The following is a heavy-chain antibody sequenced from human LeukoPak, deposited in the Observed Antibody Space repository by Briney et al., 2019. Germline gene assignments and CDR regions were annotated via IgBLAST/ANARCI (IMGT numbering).Heavy chain of an antibody. CDR3: AREAAAGPNYYYYGMDV. CDR1: GYTFTSYY. V-gene: IGHV1-46*01. J-gene: IGHJ6*02. D-gene: IGHD6-25*01. CDR2: INPSGGST. Sequence: ASVKVSCKASGYTFTSYYMHWVRQAPGQGLEWMGIINPSGGSTSYAQKFQGRVTMTRDTSTSTVYMELSSLRSEDTAVYYCAREAAAGPNYYYYGMDVWGQGTTVTVSS.